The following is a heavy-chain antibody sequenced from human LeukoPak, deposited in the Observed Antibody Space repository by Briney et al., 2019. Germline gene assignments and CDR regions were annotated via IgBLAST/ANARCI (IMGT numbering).Heavy chain of an antibody. V-gene: IGHV3-21*01. CDR3: ARESKLGAAPTGGYYYCGMDV. J-gene: IGHJ6*02. Sequence: GGSLRLSCAASGFTFSSYSMNWVRQAPGKGLEWVSSISSSSSYIYYADSVKGRFTISRDNSKDTLYLQMNSLRAEDTAVYYCARESKLGAAPTGGYYYCGMDVWGQGTTVTVSS. CDR2: ISSSSSYI. CDR1: GFTFSSYS. D-gene: IGHD2-15*01.